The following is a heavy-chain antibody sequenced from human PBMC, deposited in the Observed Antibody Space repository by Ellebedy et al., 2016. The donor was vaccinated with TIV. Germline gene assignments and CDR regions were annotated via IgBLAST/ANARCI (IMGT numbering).Heavy chain of an antibody. J-gene: IGHJ4*02. Sequence: SETLSLTCAVSKDYISRSHWWSWVRQPPGKGLEWIGEIYHTGSANYNPSLKSRVTISVDNSKNQFSLILTSVTAADTAIYYCASLPDYRVGFVDAPMVWGRWGQGTLVTVSS. D-gene: IGHD3-10*01. CDR2: IYHTGSA. V-gene: IGHV4-4*02. CDR1: KDYISRSHW. CDR3: ASLPDYRVGFVDAPMVWGR.